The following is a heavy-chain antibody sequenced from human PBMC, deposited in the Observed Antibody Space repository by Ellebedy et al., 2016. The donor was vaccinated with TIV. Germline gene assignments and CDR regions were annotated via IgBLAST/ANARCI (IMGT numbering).Heavy chain of an antibody. CDR2: IFTSGSF. CDR3: ARVHCSITTCDYYYMDV. Sequence: GSLRLSXTVSGGSVSRYLWSWIRQPAGKGLEWIGRIFTSGSFNYNPSLMSRVTMSVVTSKNQISLRLNSVTAADTAVYYCARVHCSITTCDYYYMDVWGKGTTVTVSS. D-gene: IGHD1-1*01. CDR1: GGSVSRYL. J-gene: IGHJ6*03. V-gene: IGHV4-4*07.